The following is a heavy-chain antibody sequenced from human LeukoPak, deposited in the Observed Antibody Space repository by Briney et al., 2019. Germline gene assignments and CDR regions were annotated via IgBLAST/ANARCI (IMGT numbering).Heavy chain of an antibody. V-gene: IGHV3-33*01. D-gene: IGHD6-13*01. J-gene: IGHJ4*02. CDR3: ARGYIAAAGYFDY. CDR1: GFTFSSYG. Sequence: PGRSLRLSCAASGFTFSSYGMHWVRQAPGKGLEWVAVIWYDGSNKYYADSVKGRFNISRDNSKNTLYLQMNSLRAEDTAVYYCARGYIAAAGYFDYWGQGTLVTVSS. CDR2: IWYDGSNK.